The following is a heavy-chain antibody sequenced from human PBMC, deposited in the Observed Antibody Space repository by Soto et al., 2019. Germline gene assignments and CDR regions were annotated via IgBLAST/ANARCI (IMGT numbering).Heavy chain of an antibody. V-gene: IGHV1-69*06. CDR3: ARPKRSGYDRGDSYYHTMDV. D-gene: IGHD2-21*02. Sequence: QMHLVQSGAEVKKSGSSVKVSCKASGGTSSNFVITWVRQVPGQGLEGLGGFLPMFGAVKYAQKFQDRLTITADRSTNTAAMELGSLRPDDTAVYYCARPKRSGYDRGDSYYHTMDVWGHGTTVTVS. CDR2: FLPMFGAV. CDR1: GGTSSNFV. J-gene: IGHJ6*02.